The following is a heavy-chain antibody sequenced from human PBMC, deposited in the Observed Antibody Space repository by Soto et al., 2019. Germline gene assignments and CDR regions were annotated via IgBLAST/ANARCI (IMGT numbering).Heavy chain of an antibody. D-gene: IGHD3-22*01. V-gene: IGHV1-69*01. Sequence: QVQLVQSGAEVKKPVSSVTVSCKASGGTFSSYAISWVRQAPGQGLEWMGGIIPIFGTANYAQKFQGRVTMTADESTSTAYMERSSLRSEDTAVYYCARDRDYYYSSCYYQPGYYFDYWGHVTLVTVST. CDR2: IIPIFGTA. J-gene: IGHJ4*01. CDR1: GGTFSSYA. CDR3: ARDRDYYYSSCYYQPGYYFDY.